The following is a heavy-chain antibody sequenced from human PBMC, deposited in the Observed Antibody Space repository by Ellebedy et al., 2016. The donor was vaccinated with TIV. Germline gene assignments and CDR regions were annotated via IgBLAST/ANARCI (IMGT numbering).Heavy chain of an antibody. V-gene: IGHV1-69*13. CDR1: GGTFSSYA. J-gene: IGHJ6*02. Sequence: SVKVSCXASGGTFSSYAISWVRQAPGQGLEWMGGIIPIFGTANYAQKFQGRVTITADESTSTAYMELSSLRSEDTAVYYCASGGLYGYYGMDVWGQGTTVTVSS. CDR3: ASGGLYGYYGMDV. D-gene: IGHD2-8*01. CDR2: IIPIFGTA.